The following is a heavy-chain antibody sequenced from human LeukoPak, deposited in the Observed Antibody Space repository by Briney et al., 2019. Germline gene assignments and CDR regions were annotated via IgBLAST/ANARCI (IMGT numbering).Heavy chain of an antibody. Sequence: GGSLRLSCAASGFTFSSYAMSWVRQAPGKGLEWVSYISSTGTNIYYADSVKGRFTISRDNARNSVYLQMNSLRAEDTAVYYCARMGPKWPTLTWGQGTLVTVSS. J-gene: IGHJ5*02. D-gene: IGHD2-8*01. V-gene: IGHV3-48*03. CDR3: ARMGPKWPTLT. CDR2: ISSTGTNI. CDR1: GFTFSSYA.